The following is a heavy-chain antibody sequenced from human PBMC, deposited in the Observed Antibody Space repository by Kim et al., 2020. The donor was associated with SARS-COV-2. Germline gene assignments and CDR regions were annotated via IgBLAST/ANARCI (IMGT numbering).Heavy chain of an antibody. D-gene: IGHD3-22*01. V-gene: IGHV1-3*01. J-gene: IGHJ4*02. Sequence: KFQGRVTITRDTSASTAYMELSSLRSEDTAVYYCARVAYYYDSSGYSDYWGQGTLVTVSS. CDR3: ARVAYYYDSSGYSDY.